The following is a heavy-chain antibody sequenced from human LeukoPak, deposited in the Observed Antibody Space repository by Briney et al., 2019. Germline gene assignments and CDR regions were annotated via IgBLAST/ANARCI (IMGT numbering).Heavy chain of an antibody. CDR3: ARGDNTHPYYFDY. CDR2: IYYSGSA. D-gene: IGHD2-2*02. V-gene: IGHV4-59*01. J-gene: IGHJ4*02. Sequence: PSETLSLTCTVSGGSISSYYWSWIRQPPGQGLEWIGDIYYSGSANYNPSLKSRVTISIHTSKNQFSLKLSSVTAADTAVYYCARGDNTHPYYFDYWGQGTLVTVSS. CDR1: GGSISSYY.